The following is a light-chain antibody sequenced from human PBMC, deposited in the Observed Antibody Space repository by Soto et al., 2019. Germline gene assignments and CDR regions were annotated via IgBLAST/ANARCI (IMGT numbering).Light chain of an antibody. Sequence: EIMMTQSPATLSVSPGERATLSCRASQSVSSDLAWYQQKPGQAPRLLIYGASTRAPGIPGRFTGSGFGTDFTLTISSLQSEDFAVYYCQQYNNWPPYSFGQGTKLEIK. V-gene: IGKV3-15*01. J-gene: IGKJ2*03. CDR2: GAS. CDR3: QQYNNWPPYS. CDR1: QSVSSD.